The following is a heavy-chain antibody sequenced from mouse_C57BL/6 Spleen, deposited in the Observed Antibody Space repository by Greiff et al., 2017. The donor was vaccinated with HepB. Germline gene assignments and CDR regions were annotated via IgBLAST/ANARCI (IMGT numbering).Heavy chain of an antibody. CDR3: ARPVYYNYGQPFDY. D-gene: IGHD2-4*01. Sequence: VQLQQSGPELVKPGASVKISCTASGYSFTDYNLNWVKQSNGKSLEWIGVINPNYGTTSYNQKFKGKVTLTVDQSSSKVYMQLNSLTSEDSAVYYCARPVYYNYGQPFDYWGQGTLVTVSA. CDR1: GYSFTDYN. V-gene: IGHV1-39*01. CDR2: INPNYGTT. J-gene: IGHJ3*01.